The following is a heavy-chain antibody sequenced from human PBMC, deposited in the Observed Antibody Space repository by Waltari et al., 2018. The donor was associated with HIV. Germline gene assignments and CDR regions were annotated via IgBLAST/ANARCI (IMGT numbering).Heavy chain of an antibody. CDR3: ATSSSADAH. Sequence: EEQLVESGGGLVQPGESLRLSCVASVFPFTSICMRCFRQAPGKGLEWVASIKYDGTERKYADSVKGRFTISRDNAKTSLFLEMHNLRVEDTGIYSCATSSSADAHWGQGTLVTVSS. J-gene: IGHJ4*02. V-gene: IGHV3-7*03. CDR1: VFPFTSIC. D-gene: IGHD2-2*01. CDR2: IKYDGTER.